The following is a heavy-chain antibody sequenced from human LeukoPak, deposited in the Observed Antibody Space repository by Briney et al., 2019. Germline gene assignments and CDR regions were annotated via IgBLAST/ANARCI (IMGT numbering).Heavy chain of an antibody. CDR3: ATVKYDYGDPVGWFDP. J-gene: IGHJ5*02. Sequence: GGSLRLSCAASGFPFSASAMTWVRQAPGKGLEWVSHILSTGTTYYADSMRGRFTISRDNSKNTLYLLMTSLRADDTAVYYCATVKYDYGDPVGWFDPWGQGTLVTVTS. CDR1: GFPFSASA. CDR2: ILSTGTT. V-gene: IGHV3-23*01. D-gene: IGHD4-17*01.